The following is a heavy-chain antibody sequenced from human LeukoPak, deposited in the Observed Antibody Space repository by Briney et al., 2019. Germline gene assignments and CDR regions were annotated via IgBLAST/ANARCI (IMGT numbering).Heavy chain of an antibody. CDR1: GFTFSNAW. V-gene: IGHV3-15*01. CDR2: IKSKTDGGTT. CDR3: TTELLLDPYYFDY. J-gene: IGHJ4*02. Sequence: GGSLRLSCAASGFTFSNAWMSWVRQAPGKGLEWVGRIKSKTDGGTTDYAAPVKGRFTISRDDSKNTLYLQMNSLKTEDTAVYYCTTELLLDPYYFDYWGQGTLVTVSS. D-gene: IGHD3-10*01.